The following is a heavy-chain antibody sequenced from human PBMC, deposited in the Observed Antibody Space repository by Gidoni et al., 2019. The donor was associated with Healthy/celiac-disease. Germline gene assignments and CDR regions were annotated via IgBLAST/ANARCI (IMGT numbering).Heavy chain of an antibody. V-gene: IGHV1-8*01. J-gene: IGHJ4*02. CDR3: ARVLYSWQQQVPGY. Sequence: QVPLVQSGAQVHKPRASVKLSCQASVYTFTSYHINWVRQATGQGHGWMGWMNPNSGNTGYAQKFHGRVTMTRNTTISTAYMELSSLGSEETAVYYCARVLYSWQQQVPGYWGQGTLVTVSS. CDR2: MNPNSGNT. D-gene: IGHD6-13*01. CDR1: VYTFTSYH.